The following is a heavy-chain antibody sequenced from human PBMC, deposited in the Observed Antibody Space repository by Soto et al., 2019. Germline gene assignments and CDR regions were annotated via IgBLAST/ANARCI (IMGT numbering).Heavy chain of an antibody. CDR2: IFDSGST. Sequence: SETLSLTCTVSGGSISGGVHSWSWIRQPPGKGLEWIGHIFDSGSTYYTPSLKSRLTISVDTSKNQFSLRLSSVTAADTAVYYCAREIMPLTNDWYFDLWGRGTLVTVSS. V-gene: IGHV4-30-4*01. CDR3: AREIMPLTNDWYFDL. J-gene: IGHJ2*01. CDR1: GGSISGGVHS. D-gene: IGHD2-8*01.